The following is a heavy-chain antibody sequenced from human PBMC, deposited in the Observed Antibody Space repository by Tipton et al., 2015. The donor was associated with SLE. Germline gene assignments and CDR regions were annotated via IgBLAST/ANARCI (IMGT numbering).Heavy chain of an antibody. CDR3: AIPTVGATGGFDS. Sequence: SLRLSCTVSGGSISSSPYYWAWIRQPPGKGLEWIGTVYSGGNTYHIPSLKTRVTISVDTSRNQFSLKLTSVTAADTAVYYCAIPTVGATGGFDSWGHGTLVIVSS. CDR1: GGSISSSPYY. J-gene: IGHJ4*01. V-gene: IGHV4-39*07. CDR2: VYSGGNT. D-gene: IGHD1-26*01.